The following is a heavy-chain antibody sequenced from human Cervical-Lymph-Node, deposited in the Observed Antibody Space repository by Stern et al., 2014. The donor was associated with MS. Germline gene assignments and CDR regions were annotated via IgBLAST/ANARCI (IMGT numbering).Heavy chain of an antibody. CDR3: ATFGYSSASIY. D-gene: IGHD6-19*01. V-gene: IGHV1-18*04. CDR2: ISAYNGNT. CDR1: GYSFTSYG. Sequence: VQLLESGAEVKKPGASVKVSCKASGYSFTSYGIGWVRQASGQGLEWMGWISAYNGNTNYAQKLHGRVTMTTDTSTSTAYMELRGLKSDDTAVYYCATFGYSSASIYWGQGTLVSVSS. J-gene: IGHJ4*02.